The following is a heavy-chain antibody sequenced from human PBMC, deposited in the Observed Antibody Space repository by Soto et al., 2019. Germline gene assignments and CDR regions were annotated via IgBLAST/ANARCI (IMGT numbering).Heavy chain of an antibody. Sequence: QVQLVQSGAEMKKPGSSVKVSCQSSGGTFNTYAMNWVRQAPGQGPEWMGDISPMFGAANYAPKFQGRVTMTADESTGTSYMQLSSLTSEDTALYFCAREVQVHTPAFVYWGQGTLVTASS. CDR1: GGTFNTYA. CDR3: AREVQVHTPAFVY. CDR2: ISPMFGAA. J-gene: IGHJ4*02. V-gene: IGHV1-69*19. D-gene: IGHD3-10*01.